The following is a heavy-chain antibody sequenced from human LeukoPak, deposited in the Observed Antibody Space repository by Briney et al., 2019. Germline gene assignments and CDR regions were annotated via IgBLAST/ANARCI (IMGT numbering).Heavy chain of an antibody. V-gene: IGHV3-7*01. Sequence: TGGSLRLSCVASGFTFSNYWMTWVRQAPGKGPDWVANIKQDGSERNYVDAVKGRFTIARDNTKNSLYLKMTSVRGEDTAAYYCASRAGKPGNTPWCFDYWGQGTLVTVSS. J-gene: IGHJ4*02. D-gene: IGHD1-7*01. CDR1: GFTFSNYW. CDR3: ASRAGKPGNTPWCFDY. CDR2: IKQDGSER.